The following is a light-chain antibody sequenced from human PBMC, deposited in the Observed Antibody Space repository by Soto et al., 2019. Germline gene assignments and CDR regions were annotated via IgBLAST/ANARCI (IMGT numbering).Light chain of an antibody. Sequence: QSALTQPASVSGSPGQSITISCTGTSSDVGGYNYVSWYQQHPGKAPKILIYQVTYRPSGISDRFSGSKSGNTASLTISGLQAADEADYYCSSYRASTVVFGGGTKVTVL. J-gene: IGLJ2*01. CDR2: QVT. CDR1: SSDVGGYNY. CDR3: SSYRASTVV. V-gene: IGLV2-14*01.